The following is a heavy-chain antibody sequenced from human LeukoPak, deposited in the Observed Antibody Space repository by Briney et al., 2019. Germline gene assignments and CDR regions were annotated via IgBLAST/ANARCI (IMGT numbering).Heavy chain of an antibody. Sequence: SAPLSLTCTVSGGSISSYYWSWIRQPPGKGLAWIGYIYYSGSTNYNPSLKSRVTISVDTSKNQFSLKLSSVTAADTAVYYCARQVVVVPAATEYYWFDPWGQGTLVTVSS. D-gene: IGHD2-2*01. J-gene: IGHJ5*02. CDR1: GGSISSYY. CDR2: IYYSGST. CDR3: ARQVVVVPAATEYYWFDP. V-gene: IGHV4-59*08.